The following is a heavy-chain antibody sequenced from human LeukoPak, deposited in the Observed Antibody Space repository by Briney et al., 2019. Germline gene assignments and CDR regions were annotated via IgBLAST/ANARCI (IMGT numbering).Heavy chain of an antibody. D-gene: IGHD4-23*01. Sequence: ASVKVSCKASGYTFTSYDINWVRQATGQGLEWMGWMNPNSGNTGYAQKFQGRVSMTRNTSIITAYVELSSLRSEDTAVYYCARGQRGYGGMMGGTWGQGTLVTVSS. V-gene: IGHV1-8*02. J-gene: IGHJ5*02. CDR3: ARGQRGYGGMMGGT. CDR2: MNPNSGNT. CDR1: GYTFTSYD.